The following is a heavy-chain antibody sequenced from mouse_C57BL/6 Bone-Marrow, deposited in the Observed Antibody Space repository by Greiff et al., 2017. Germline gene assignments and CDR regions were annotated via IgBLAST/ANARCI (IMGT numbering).Heavy chain of an antibody. CDR3: ARSETTRFAY. CDR1: GYTFTSYW. D-gene: IGHD1-1*01. Sequence: QVQLKESGAELVKPGASVKMSCKASGYTFTSYWITWVKQRPGQGLAWIGDIYPGSGSTNYNEKFKSKATLTVDTSSSTAYMQLSSLTSEDSAVYYCARSETTRFAYWGQGTLVTVSA. J-gene: IGHJ3*01. V-gene: IGHV1-55*01. CDR2: IYPGSGST.